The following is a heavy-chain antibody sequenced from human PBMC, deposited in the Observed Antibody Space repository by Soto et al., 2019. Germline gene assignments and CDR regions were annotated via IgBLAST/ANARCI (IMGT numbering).Heavy chain of an antibody. CDR3: ARESEDLTSNFDY. CDR2: ISSTTNYI. V-gene: IGHV3-21*06. CDR1: GFTFTRYS. Sequence: GGSLRLSCAASGFTFTRYSMNWVRQAPGKGLEWVSSISSTTNYIYYGDSMKGRFTISRDNAKNSLYLEMNSLRVEDTAVYYCARESEDLTSNFDYWGQGTLVTVSS. J-gene: IGHJ4*02.